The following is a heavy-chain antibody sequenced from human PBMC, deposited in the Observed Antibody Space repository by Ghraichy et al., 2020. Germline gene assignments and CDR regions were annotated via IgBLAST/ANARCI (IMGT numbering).Heavy chain of an antibody. J-gene: IGHJ4*02. Sequence: GGSLRLSCAASGFTFSTYAMSWVRQAPGKGLEWVSAISGSDGSTYYADSVKGRFTISRDNSKNTLYLQMNSLRAEDTAVYYCAKLQEGEPAAIDYWGQGTLVTVSS. CDR3: AKLQEGEPAAIDY. V-gene: IGHV3-23*01. CDR2: ISGSDGST. D-gene: IGHD2-2*01. CDR1: GFTFSTYA.